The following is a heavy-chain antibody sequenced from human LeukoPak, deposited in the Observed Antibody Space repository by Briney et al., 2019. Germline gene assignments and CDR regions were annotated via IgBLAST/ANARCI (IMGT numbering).Heavy chain of an antibody. J-gene: IGHJ4*02. CDR1: GGSISSSNW. V-gene: IGHV4-4*02. CDR2: IYHSGST. CDR3: ARGTPSGSGDEYYFDY. Sequence: SETLSLTCAVSGGSISSSNWWSWVRQPPGKGLEWIGEIYHSGSTNYNPSLKSRVTISVDKSKNQFSLKLSSVTAADTAVYYCARGTPSGSGDEYYFDYWGQGTLVTVSS. D-gene: IGHD3-10*01.